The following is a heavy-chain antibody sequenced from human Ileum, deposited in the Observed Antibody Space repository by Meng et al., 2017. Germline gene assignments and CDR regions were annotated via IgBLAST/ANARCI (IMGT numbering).Heavy chain of an antibody. J-gene: IGHJ2*01. CDR1: NFTFKNYG. D-gene: IGHD3-16*02. V-gene: IGHV3-33*01. CDR2: LCYDGRNN. Sequence: QVVLVGAGGRGPQAGGSLSFSAAAYNFTFKNYGMVWERQGPGKGLEGLAILCYDGRNNYYADSVRGRFTVTRSNSKTKMYLQMDSLRAADTAFYSSARDIRSLYPDHWGRGTLVTVSS. CDR3: ARDIRSLYPDH.